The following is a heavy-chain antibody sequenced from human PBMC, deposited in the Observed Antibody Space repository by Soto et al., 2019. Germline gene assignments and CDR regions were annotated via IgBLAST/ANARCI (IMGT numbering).Heavy chain of an antibody. CDR3: AKAGGDSHYYQMDV. Sequence: GGSLRLSCAASGFTFSAYGMHWVRQAPGKGLEWVSVIWFDGNNKYYVDSVKGRFTISRDNSMNTLYLQMNSLRVEDTAVYYCAKAGGDSHYYQMDVWGKGTTVTVSS. V-gene: IGHV3-33*06. J-gene: IGHJ6*03. CDR2: IWFDGNNK. D-gene: IGHD2-15*01. CDR1: GFTFSAYG.